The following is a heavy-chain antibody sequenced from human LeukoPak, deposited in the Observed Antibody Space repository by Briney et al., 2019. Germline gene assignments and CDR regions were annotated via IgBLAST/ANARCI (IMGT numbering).Heavy chain of an antibody. J-gene: IGHJ4*02. V-gene: IGHV4-59*01. CDR3: ATGETGSTLGGY. CDR1: GGSISSDY. D-gene: IGHD1-1*01. Sequence: SETLSLTCTVSGGSISSDYWSWIRQPPGKGLEWIGYIYYSGRTYYNPSLKSRVTISVDTSKNQFSLKLTSVTAADTAVYYCATGETGSTLGGYWGQGTLVTVSS. CDR2: IYYSGRT.